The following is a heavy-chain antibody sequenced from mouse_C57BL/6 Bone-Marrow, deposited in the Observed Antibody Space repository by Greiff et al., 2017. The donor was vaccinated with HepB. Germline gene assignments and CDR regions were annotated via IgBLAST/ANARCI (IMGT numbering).Heavy chain of an antibody. CDR1: GFTFSDYG. Sequence: EVKLMESGGGLVKPGGSLKLSCAASGFTFSDYGMHWVRQAPEKGLESVAYISSGSSTIYYADTVKGRFTISRDNAKNTLFLQMTSLRSEDTAMYYCGTTVVAPFDYWGQGTTLTVSS. J-gene: IGHJ2*01. V-gene: IGHV5-17*01. D-gene: IGHD1-1*01. CDR3: GTTVVAPFDY. CDR2: ISSGSSTI.